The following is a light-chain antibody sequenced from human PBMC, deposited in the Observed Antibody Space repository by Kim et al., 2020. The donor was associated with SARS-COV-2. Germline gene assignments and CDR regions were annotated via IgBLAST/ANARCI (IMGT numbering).Light chain of an antibody. CDR1: KLEDKY. CDR2: QDT. V-gene: IGLV3-1*01. J-gene: IGLJ2*01. CDR3: QAWDSITVV. Sequence: SYELTQPPSVSVSPGQTATITCSGNKLEDKYTCWYQQKPGQSPVLVIYQDTKRPSGIPERFSGSKSGNTATLTISGTQAMDEADYYCQAWDSITVVFGGGTQLTVL.